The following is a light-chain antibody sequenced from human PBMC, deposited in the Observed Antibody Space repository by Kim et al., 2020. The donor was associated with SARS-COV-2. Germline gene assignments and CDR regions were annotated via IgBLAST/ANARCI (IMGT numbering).Light chain of an antibody. CDR2: SVS. CDR1: QSGSRQC. V-gene: IGKV3-20*01. J-gene: IGKJ2*01. Sequence: SPGERDTIDCRTRQSGSRQCLAWYKQRPGQATRHLIYSVSRRATGIPDRLSGSGSGTDFTLTISRLEPEDFAVYYCQQYGVAPPYTFGQGTKLEI. CDR3: QQYGVAPPYT.